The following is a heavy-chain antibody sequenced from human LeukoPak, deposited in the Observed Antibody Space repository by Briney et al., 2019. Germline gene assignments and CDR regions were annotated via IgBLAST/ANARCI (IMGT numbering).Heavy chain of an antibody. D-gene: IGHD3-3*01. CDR2: NPHSGSN. Sequence: PSQTLSLTCAVYVGFFSGYYSSWIPHPRAKGLEGIGENPHSGSNNYNPSLTGQVTLSVDTSKNQFSLKLSSVTAADTAVYYCARSETYYDFWSGYDAHAFDIWGQGTMVTVSS. CDR1: VGFFSGYY. V-gene: IGHV4-34*01. J-gene: IGHJ3*02. CDR3: ARSETYYDFWSGYDAHAFDI.